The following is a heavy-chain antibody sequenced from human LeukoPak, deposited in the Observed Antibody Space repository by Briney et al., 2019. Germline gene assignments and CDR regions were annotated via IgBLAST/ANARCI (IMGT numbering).Heavy chain of an antibody. Sequence: ASVTVSFTASVYTFTIYGISWVRQAPGQGLGWMGWISAYNGNTNFAHKLQGRVTMTTDTSTRTAYMDLRSLRSDDTAVYYCARDQTATNTQVRFCLDWGQGTLVTVSS. J-gene: IGHJ4*02. CDR1: VYTFTIYG. CDR3: ARDQTATNTQVRFCLD. D-gene: IGHD3-9*01. V-gene: IGHV1-18*01. CDR2: ISAYNGNT.